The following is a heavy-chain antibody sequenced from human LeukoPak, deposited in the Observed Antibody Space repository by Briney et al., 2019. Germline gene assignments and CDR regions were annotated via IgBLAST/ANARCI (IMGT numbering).Heavy chain of an antibody. CDR1: GFTFSSSA. CDR2: ISGGGGST. Sequence: TGGSLRLSCAASGFTFSSSAMSWVRQAPGKGLEWHSTISGGGGSTYYADSVKGRFTISRDNSKNTLYLQMNSLRAEDTAVYYCAKSRGSGLFDYWGQGTLVTVAS. D-gene: IGHD3-10*01. J-gene: IGHJ4*02. V-gene: IGHV3-23*01. CDR3: AKSRGSGLFDY.